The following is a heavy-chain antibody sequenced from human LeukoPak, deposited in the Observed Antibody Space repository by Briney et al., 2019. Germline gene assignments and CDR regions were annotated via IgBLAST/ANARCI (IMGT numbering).Heavy chain of an antibody. V-gene: IGHV4-39*07. Sequence: SETLSLTCTVSGDSISSSNCYWGWIRQPPGNGLEWIGSIYHSGSTYYNPSLKSRVTISVDTSKNQFSLKLSSVTAADTAVYYCARGVVAAAGRTFDFWGQGTLVTVSS. J-gene: IGHJ4*02. D-gene: IGHD6-13*01. CDR2: IYHSGST. CDR1: GDSISSSNCY. CDR3: ARGVVAAAGRTFDF.